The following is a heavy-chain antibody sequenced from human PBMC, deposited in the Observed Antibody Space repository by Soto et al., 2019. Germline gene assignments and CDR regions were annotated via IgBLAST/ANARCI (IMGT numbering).Heavy chain of an antibody. Sequence: GGSLRLSCAASGFTFSNYGMHWVRQAPGKGLEWVAVIASDGRDKKFADSVKGRFTISRDNSRDTLYLQMDSLRPDDTALYYCAKDRAVRAAAYYFDYWGQGTLVTVSS. V-gene: IGHV3-30*18. D-gene: IGHD6-13*01. CDR1: GFTFSNYG. CDR2: IASDGRDK. CDR3: AKDRAVRAAAYYFDY. J-gene: IGHJ4*02.